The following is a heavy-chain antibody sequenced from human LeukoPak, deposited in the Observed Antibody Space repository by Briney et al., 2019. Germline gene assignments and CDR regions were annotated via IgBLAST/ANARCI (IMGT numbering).Heavy chain of an antibody. Sequence: PSETLSLTCTVSGGSISNYYWSWIRQPPGKGLEWIGEINHSGGTNYNPSLKSRVTISVDTSKNQFSLKLSSVTAADTSVYYCARGSRTFNWFDPWGQGTLVTVSS. CDR3: ARGSRTFNWFDP. J-gene: IGHJ5*02. CDR1: GGSISNYY. CDR2: INHSGGT. V-gene: IGHV4-34*01. D-gene: IGHD6-13*01.